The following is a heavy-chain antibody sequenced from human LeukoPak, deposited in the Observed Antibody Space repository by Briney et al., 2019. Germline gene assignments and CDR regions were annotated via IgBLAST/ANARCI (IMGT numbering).Heavy chain of an antibody. Sequence: GGSLRLSCAASGFTFSDYYMSWIRQAPGKGLEWVSYISSSGSTIYYADSAKGRFTISRDNAKNSLYLQMNSLRAEDTAVYYCARDAFYGDYPDYWGQGTLVTVSS. CDR3: ARDAFYGDYPDY. CDR2: ISSSGSTI. J-gene: IGHJ4*02. D-gene: IGHD4-17*01. CDR1: GFTFSDYY. V-gene: IGHV3-11*04.